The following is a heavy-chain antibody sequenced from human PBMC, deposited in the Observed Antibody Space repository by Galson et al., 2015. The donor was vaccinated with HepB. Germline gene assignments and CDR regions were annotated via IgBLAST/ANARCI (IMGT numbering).Heavy chain of an antibody. CDR2: IDPTDSLT. J-gene: IGHJ4*02. CDR1: GYSFTSYW. CDR3: ARHTRRYFDWPFSYS. V-gene: IGHV5-10-1*01. D-gene: IGHD3-9*01. Sequence: QSGAEVKKPGESLTISCKASGYSFTSYWINWVRQMPGKGLEWMGKIDPTDSLTNYNPSFQGHVTISVDKSVSTAYLQWRTLKASDTAIYYCARHTRRYFDWPFSYSWGQGTLVTVSS.